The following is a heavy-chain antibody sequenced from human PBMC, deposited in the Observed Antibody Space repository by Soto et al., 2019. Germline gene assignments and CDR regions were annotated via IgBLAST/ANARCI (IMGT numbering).Heavy chain of an antibody. V-gene: IGHV3-30*18. Sequence: SLRLSCAASGFTFSSYGMHWVRQAPGKGLEWVAVISYDGSNKYYADSVKGRFTISRDNSKNTLYLQMNSLRAEDTAVYYCAKDQARAPRYGDDYWGQGTLVTVSS. CDR2: ISYDGSNK. CDR1: GFTFSSYG. J-gene: IGHJ4*02. D-gene: IGHD4-17*01. CDR3: AKDQARAPRYGDDY.